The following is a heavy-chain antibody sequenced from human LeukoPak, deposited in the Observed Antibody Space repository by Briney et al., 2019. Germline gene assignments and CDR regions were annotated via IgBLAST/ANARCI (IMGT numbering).Heavy chain of an antibody. J-gene: IGHJ4*02. Sequence: GGSLRLSCAASGFTFSSYAMHWVRQAPGKGLEYVSAISSNGGSTYYANSVKGRFTISRDNSKNTLYLQMGSLRAEDMAVYYCARPTRSAGFDYWGQGTLVTVSS. CDR3: ARPTRSAGFDY. CDR1: GFTFSSYA. V-gene: IGHV3-64*01. CDR2: ISSNGGST. D-gene: IGHD1-1*01.